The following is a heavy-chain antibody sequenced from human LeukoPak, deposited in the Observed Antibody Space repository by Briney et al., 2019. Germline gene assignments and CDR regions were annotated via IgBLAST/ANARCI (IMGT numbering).Heavy chain of an antibody. CDR3: TTYRSGHY. Sequence: GGSLRLSCADSGFIFSGSDMHWVRQASGKGLEWVGRVTTKPNNYATTYGASVKGRFTISRDDSANTAYLQMNSLKTEDTAVYYCTTYRSGHYWGQGTLVTVSS. CDR2: VTTKPNNYAT. CDR1: GFIFSGSD. D-gene: IGHD6-19*01. J-gene: IGHJ4*02. V-gene: IGHV3-73*01.